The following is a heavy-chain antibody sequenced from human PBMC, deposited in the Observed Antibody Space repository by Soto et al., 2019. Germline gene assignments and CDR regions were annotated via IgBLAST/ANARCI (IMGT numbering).Heavy chain of an antibody. CDR2: IYYSGST. J-gene: IGHJ4*02. V-gene: IGHV4-59*08. CDR3: ARIRQPFSLVYYFDY. CDR1: GGSISSYY. Sequence: SETLSLTCTVSGGSISSYYWSWIRQPPGKGLEWIGYIYYSGSTNYNPSLKSRVTISVDTSKNQFSLKLSSVTAADTAVYYCARIRQPFSLVYYFDYWGQETLVTAPQ. D-gene: IGHD6-13*01.